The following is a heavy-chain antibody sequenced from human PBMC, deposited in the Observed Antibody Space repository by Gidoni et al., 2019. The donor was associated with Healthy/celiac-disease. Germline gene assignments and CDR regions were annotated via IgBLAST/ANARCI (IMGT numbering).Heavy chain of an antibody. J-gene: IGHJ4*02. CDR3: ARGGPAHCGGDCVLAE. D-gene: IGHD2-21*02. Sequence: QVHIQQWGAGLLKPSETLSLTCGFDGGSFSGYYCTWIRQTPGKGLEWIGEITHGGRINYNPSLRSRVSISLDTSNNQFSLRLTSVTAADTAVYYCARGGPAHCGGDCVLAEWGQGTLVTVSS. CDR2: ITHGGRI. V-gene: IGHV4-34*01. CDR1: GGSFSGYY.